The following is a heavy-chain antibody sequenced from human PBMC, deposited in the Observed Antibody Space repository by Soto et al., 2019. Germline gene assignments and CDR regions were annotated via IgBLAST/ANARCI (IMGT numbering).Heavy chain of an antibody. Sequence: QITLKESGPTLVKPTQTLTLTCTFSGFSLSTSGVGVGWIRQPPGKALEWLALIYWDDDKRYSPSLKSMLTITKDTSKNQVVLTMTNMDPVDTATYYCAHTETTVTTWDYWGQGTLVTVSS. CDR1: GFSLSTSGVG. D-gene: IGHD4-17*01. CDR2: IYWDDDK. V-gene: IGHV2-5*02. J-gene: IGHJ4*02. CDR3: AHTETTVTTWDY.